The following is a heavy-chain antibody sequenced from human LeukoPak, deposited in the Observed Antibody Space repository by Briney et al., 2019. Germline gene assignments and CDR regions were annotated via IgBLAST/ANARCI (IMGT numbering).Heavy chain of an antibody. CDR2: IFYSGST. D-gene: IGHD6-19*01. Sequence: SETLSLTRTVSGGSISSSIYYWGWIRQTPGKGLEWIGDIFYSGSTNYNPSLKSRLTISVDTSTNQFSLKLSSVTAADTAVYYCARRFGWSSFHFDYWGQGTLVTVSS. V-gene: IGHV4-39*01. CDR3: ARRFGWSSFHFDY. CDR1: GGSISSSIYY. J-gene: IGHJ4*02.